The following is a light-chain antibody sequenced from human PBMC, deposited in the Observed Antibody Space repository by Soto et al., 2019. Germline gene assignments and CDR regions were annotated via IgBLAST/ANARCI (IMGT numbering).Light chain of an antibody. J-gene: IGKJ5*01. CDR1: QSLLHSNGYNY. CDR2: LGS. Sequence: DIVMTQSPLSLPVTPGEPSSVSCRSSQSLLHSNGYNYLDCYLQKPGQSPQLLIYLGSNRASGVPDRFSGSGSGTDFTLTISRLEPEDFAVYFCQRYGSSPLITFGQGTRLE. CDR3: QRYGSSPLIT. V-gene: IGKV2-28*01.